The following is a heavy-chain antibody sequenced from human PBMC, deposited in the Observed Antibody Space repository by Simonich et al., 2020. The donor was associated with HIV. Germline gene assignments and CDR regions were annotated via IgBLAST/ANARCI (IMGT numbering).Heavy chain of an antibody. V-gene: IGHV3-73*02. J-gene: IGHJ6*02. CDR3: TSCRDCSSTSCYAYYYGMDV. CDR1: GVTFSGSA. CDR2: IRSKANRDGT. Sequence: EVQLVESGGGLVQPGGSLKLSCAASGVTFSGSAMHWVRQASGKGRGCVVRIRSKANRDGTAYAASVKGRFTISGDDSKNTAYLQMNSLKTEDTAVYYCTSCRDCSSTSCYAYYYGMDVWGQGTTVTVSS. D-gene: IGHD2-2*01.